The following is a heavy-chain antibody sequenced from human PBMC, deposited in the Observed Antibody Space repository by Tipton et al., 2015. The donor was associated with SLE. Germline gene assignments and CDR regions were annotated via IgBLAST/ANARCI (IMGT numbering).Heavy chain of an antibody. CDR1: GGSISDRGFY. D-gene: IGHD3-16*01. V-gene: IGHV4-39*07. J-gene: IGHJ4*02. CDR2: VYYSGTT. CDR3: AREHVGVAYSFDY. Sequence: TLSLTCTVSGGSISDRGFYWGWIRQTPGKGLEWIGSVYYSGTTHYNQSLKSRVTISVDTSKNQFSLNLRVVTAADSAVFYCAREHVGVAYSFDYWGQGSLVSVSS.